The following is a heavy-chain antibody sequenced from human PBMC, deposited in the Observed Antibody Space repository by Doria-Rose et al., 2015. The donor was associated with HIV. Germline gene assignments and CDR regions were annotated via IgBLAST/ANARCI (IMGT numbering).Heavy chain of an antibody. D-gene: IGHD6-13*01. V-gene: IGHV2-26*01. CDR1: GVSLSSPGMG. CDR2: ISTDDER. J-gene: IGHJ4*02. Sequence: QITLKESGPVLVKPTETLTLTCTVSGVSLSSPGMGVSWIRQPPGKALEWLANISTDDERSYNTSLKSRLTISSGSAIGQVVLTMTDMDAVDTATYYCARIKSSRWYHKYYFDFWGQGTLVIVSA. CDR3: ARIKSSRWYHKYYFDF.